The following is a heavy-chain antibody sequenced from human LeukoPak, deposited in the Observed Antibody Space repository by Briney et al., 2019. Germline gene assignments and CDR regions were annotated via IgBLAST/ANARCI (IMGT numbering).Heavy chain of an antibody. Sequence: GGSLRLSCAASGFTFSSYSMSWVRQGPGKGLEWVSYISSSSSSIMYYAESVRGRFTISRDNAKNSLYLQMNSLRAEDTALYYCAKGHYGSGSYSDYWGQGTLVTVSS. CDR2: ISSSSSSIM. CDR3: AKGHYGSGSYSDY. D-gene: IGHD3-10*01. CDR1: GFTFSSYS. J-gene: IGHJ4*02. V-gene: IGHV3-48*04.